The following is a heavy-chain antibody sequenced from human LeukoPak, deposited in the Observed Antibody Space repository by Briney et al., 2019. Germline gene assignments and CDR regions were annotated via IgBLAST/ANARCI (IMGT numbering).Heavy chain of an antibody. Sequence: GGSLRLSLAAAGFTVVSYAISWVRQAPGKWRGWGSAISGSGGSTYYAYSVKCRFTISRDNSKNTLYLQMNSLRAEDTAVYYCAKDLRITSWGQGTLVTVSS. V-gene: IGHV3-23*01. CDR1: GFTVVSYA. J-gene: IGHJ1*01. CDR2: ISGSGGST. D-gene: IGHD3-16*01. CDR3: AKDLRITS.